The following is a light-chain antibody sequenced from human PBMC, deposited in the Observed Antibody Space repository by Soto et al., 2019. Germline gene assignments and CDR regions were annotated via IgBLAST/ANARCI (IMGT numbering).Light chain of an antibody. CDR1: SSDVGGYNY. CDR3: GSYASSSTLLYV. Sequence: QSVLTQPASGSGSPGQSITISCTGTSSDVGGYNYVSWYQQHPGKAPKLMIYDVSNRPSGVSNRFSGTKSGNTASLTSSGLQAEDEDDYYCGSYASSSTLLYVFGTGTKLTVL. V-gene: IGLV2-14*01. CDR2: DVS. J-gene: IGLJ1*01.